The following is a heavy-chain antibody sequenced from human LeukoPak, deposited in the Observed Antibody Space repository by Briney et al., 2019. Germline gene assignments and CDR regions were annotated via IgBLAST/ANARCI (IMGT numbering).Heavy chain of an antibody. Sequence: PSETLSLTCTVSGGSTSSYYWSWIRQPPGKGLEWIGYIYYSGSTNYNPSLKSRVTISVDTSKNQFSLKLSSVTAADTAVYYCARVYDSSGYYYLAWFDPWGQGTLVTVSS. CDR3: ARVYDSSGYYYLAWFDP. CDR2: IYYSGST. J-gene: IGHJ5*02. V-gene: IGHV4-59*01. D-gene: IGHD3-22*01. CDR1: GGSTSSYY.